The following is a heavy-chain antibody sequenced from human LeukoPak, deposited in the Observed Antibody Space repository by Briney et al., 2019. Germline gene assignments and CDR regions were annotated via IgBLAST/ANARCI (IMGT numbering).Heavy chain of an antibody. D-gene: IGHD3-16*01. V-gene: IGHV1-69*06. CDR1: GGTFSNYA. CDR2: IIPIFGTA. CDR3: ARDNDSRDPPHFDY. J-gene: IGHJ4*02. Sequence: ASVNVSCKASGGTFSNYAFSWVRQAPGHGLEWMGGIIPIFGTANYAQKCRGRVTITADKSTRTAYMELSSLRSEDTAVYYCARDNDSRDPPHFDYGGQGTLVTVSS.